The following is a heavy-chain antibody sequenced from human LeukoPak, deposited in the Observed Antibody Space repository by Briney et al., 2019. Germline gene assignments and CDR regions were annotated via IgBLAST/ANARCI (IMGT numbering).Heavy chain of an antibody. CDR1: GGSISSYY. J-gene: IGHJ6*03. CDR2: IYYSGST. V-gene: IGHV4-59*12. D-gene: IGHD3-9*01. CDR3: ARRYFDWPNYMDV. Sequence: SETLSLTCTVSGGSISSYYWSWIRQPPGKGLEWIGYIYYSGSTNYNPSLKSRVTISVDTSKNQFSLKRSSVTAADTAVYYCARRYFDWPNYMDVWGKGTTVTISS.